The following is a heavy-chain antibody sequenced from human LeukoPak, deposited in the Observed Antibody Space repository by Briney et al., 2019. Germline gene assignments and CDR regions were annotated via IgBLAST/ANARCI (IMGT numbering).Heavy chain of an antibody. Sequence: GASVKVSCKASGYTFTGDYMHWVRQAPGQGLEWMGWINPNSGGTNYAHKFQVRGTITKATSISTAYMELSRLRSDDTAVYYCARDRRDDITWFDPWGQGTMVTVSS. CDR1: GYTFTGDY. V-gene: IGHV1-2*07. CDR2: INPNSGGT. J-gene: IGHJ3*01. D-gene: IGHD1-14*01. CDR3: ARDRRDDITWFDP.